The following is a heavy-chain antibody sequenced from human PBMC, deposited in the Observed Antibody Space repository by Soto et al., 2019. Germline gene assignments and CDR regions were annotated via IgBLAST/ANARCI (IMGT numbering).Heavy chain of an antibody. CDR1: GFTFSNAW. CDR3: TTGLISLYQHDAFDI. V-gene: IGHV3-15*01. Sequence: GGSLRLSCAASGFTFSNAWMSWVRQAPGKGLEWVGRIKSKTDGGTTDYAAPVKGRFTISRDDSKNTLYLQMNSLKTEDTAVYYCTTGLISLYQHDAFDIWGQGTMVTVSS. J-gene: IGHJ3*02. CDR2: IKSKTDGGTT. D-gene: IGHD2-2*02.